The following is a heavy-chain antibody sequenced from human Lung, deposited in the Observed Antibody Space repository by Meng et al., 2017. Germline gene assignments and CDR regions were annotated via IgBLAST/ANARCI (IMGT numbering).Heavy chain of an antibody. Sequence: QVQLVQSGGEGKKPGASVKVCCKASGYIFTRYGITWVRQAPGQGLEWMGWISGYNGNTNYAQKLQGRVTMTTDTSTSTAYMELRSLRSDDTAVYYCARAEEEYCSGGSCPNFDFWGQGTLVTVSS. V-gene: IGHV1-18*01. CDR2: ISGYNGNT. D-gene: IGHD2-15*01. J-gene: IGHJ4*02. CDR3: ARAEEEYCSGGSCPNFDF. CDR1: GYIFTRYG.